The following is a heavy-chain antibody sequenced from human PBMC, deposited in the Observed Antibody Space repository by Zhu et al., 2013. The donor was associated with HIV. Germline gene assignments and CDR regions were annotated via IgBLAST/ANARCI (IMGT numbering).Heavy chain of an antibody. Sequence: QVQLVQSGAEVKKPGASVKVSCKASGYTFTGYYMHWVRQAPGQGLEWMGWINPNSGGTNYAQKFQGWVTMTRDTSISTAYMELSRLRSDDTAVYYCAVQGVATNTIRGYYGMDVWGQGTTVTVSS. D-gene: IGHD5-12*01. J-gene: IGHJ6*02. CDR2: INPNSGGT. CDR1: GYTFTGYY. V-gene: IGHV1-2*04. CDR3: AVQGVATNTIRGYYGMDV.